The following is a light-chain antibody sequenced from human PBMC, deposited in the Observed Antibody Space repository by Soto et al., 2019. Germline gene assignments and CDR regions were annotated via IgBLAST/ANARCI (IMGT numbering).Light chain of an antibody. V-gene: IGLV2-8*01. J-gene: IGLJ3*02. Sequence: QSVLTQPPSASGSPGQSVRISCTGTRRDVGGYNYVAWYQQHPGKAPKLIIYEVTKRPSGVPDRFSGSKSGNTASLTVSGLQAEDEADYFCFSYTASDLWVFGGGTKLTVL. CDR2: EVT. CDR3: FSYTASDLWV. CDR1: RRDVGGYNY.